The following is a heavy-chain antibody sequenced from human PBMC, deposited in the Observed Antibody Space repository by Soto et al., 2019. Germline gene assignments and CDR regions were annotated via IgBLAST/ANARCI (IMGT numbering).Heavy chain of an antibody. CDR1: GFIFSTYA. Sequence: QVQLVESGGGVVQPGGSLRLSCAASGFIFSTYAMYWVRQTPGKGLEWVAVISYDGNSNFYTDSVKGRFTISRDNSRNTLYLQMNTLRTEDTALYFCARDSVPLAGTSWAGNRLAPWGQGTLVTVSS. V-gene: IGHV3-30-3*01. D-gene: IGHD6-13*01. J-gene: IGHJ5*02. CDR3: ARDSVPLAGTSWAGNRLAP. CDR2: ISYDGNSN.